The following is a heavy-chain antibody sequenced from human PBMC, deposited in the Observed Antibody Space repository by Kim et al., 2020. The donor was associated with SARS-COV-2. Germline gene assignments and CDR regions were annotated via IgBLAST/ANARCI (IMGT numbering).Heavy chain of an antibody. D-gene: IGHD6-19*01. CDR2: IFYTGIT. J-gene: IGHJ4*02. CDR3: ARRDSSAWYLDS. CDR1: GDSMSGYY. V-gene: IGHV4-59*08. Sequence: SETLSLTCTVSGDSMSGYYWSWIRQPPGMGLEWLGYIFYTGITNYNPSLKSRVTISVDTYKKQFSLKMSSVTAADTAVYYCARRDSSAWYLDSWGQGSLVTVSS.